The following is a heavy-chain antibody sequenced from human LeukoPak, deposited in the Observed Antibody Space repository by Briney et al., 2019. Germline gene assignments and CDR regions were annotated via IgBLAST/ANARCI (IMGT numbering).Heavy chain of an antibody. V-gene: IGHV6-1*01. Sequence: SRNLSLTCAISGDIISSNSAAWNWIRQSPSRGLEWLGRTYYRSKWSKEYATSVRGRIAINPDTSKNQISLQLNSVTPEDTAVYYCVREGGGYGAYDFDYWGQGTLVTVSS. CDR3: VREGGGYGAYDFDY. CDR1: GDIISSNSAA. D-gene: IGHD5-12*01. CDR2: TYYRSKWSK. J-gene: IGHJ4*02.